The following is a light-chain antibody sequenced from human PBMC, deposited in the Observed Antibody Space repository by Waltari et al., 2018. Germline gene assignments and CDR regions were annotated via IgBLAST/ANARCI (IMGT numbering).Light chain of an antibody. CDR2: DTS. CDR1: QSVTNY. CDR3: QQRRDWPLT. Sequence: SCRARQSVTNYLAWYQQKPGQAPRLLIYDTSNRATGIPARFSGSGFGTDFTLTISSLEPEDFAVYYCQQRRDWPLTFGGGTKVEIK. V-gene: IGKV3-11*01. J-gene: IGKJ4*01.